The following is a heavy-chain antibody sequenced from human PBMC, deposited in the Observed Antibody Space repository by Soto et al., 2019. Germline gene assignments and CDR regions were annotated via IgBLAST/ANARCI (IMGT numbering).Heavy chain of an antibody. Sequence: QVQLVESGGGVVQPGRSLRLSCAASGFTFSSYGMHWVRQAPGKGLEWVAVIWYDGSNKYYADSVKGRFTISRDNSKNTLYVQMNSLRAEDTAVYYCARDQRGSNFDYWGQGTLVTVSS. CDR2: IWYDGSNK. V-gene: IGHV3-33*01. CDR3: ARDQRGSNFDY. CDR1: GFTFSSYG. J-gene: IGHJ4*02. D-gene: IGHD4-4*01.